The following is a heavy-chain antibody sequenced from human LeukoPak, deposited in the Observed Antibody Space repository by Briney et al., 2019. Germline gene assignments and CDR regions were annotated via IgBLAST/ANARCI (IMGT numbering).Heavy chain of an antibody. V-gene: IGHV3-74*03. Sequence: GGSLRLSCEASGFTFSRYWMHWVRQAPGKGLMWVSRINSDGSATTYADFVKGRLTISRDNSNSTLYLHISGLRDEDTAVYYCARGYSHNSGGWLDPWGQGTLVTVSS. CDR3: ARGYSHNSGGWLDP. CDR1: GFTFSRYW. CDR2: INSDGSAT. J-gene: IGHJ5*02. D-gene: IGHD5-12*01.